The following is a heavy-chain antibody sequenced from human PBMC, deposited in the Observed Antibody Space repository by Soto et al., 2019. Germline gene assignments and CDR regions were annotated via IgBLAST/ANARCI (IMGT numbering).Heavy chain of an antibody. CDR3: ASAKTTVTHYGMDV. Sequence: SETLSLTCTVSGGSISSGDYYWSWIRQPPGKGLEWIGYIYYSWSTYYNPSLKSRVTISVDTSKNQFSLKLSSVTAADTAVYYCASAKTTVTHYGMDVWGQGTTVTVSS. CDR2: IYYSWST. D-gene: IGHD4-17*01. J-gene: IGHJ6*02. CDR1: GGSISSGDYY. V-gene: IGHV4-30-4*01.